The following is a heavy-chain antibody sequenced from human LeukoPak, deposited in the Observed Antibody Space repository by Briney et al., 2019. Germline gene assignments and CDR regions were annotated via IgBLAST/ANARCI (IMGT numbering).Heavy chain of an antibody. V-gene: IGHV1-18*01. CDR1: GYTFTSYG. Sequence: ASVKVSCKASGYTFTSYGISWVRQAPGQGLEWMGWISAYNGNTNYAQKRQGRVTMTTDTSTSTAYMELRSLRSDDTAVYYCARFYGDYGNNWFDPWGQGALVTVSS. CDR3: ARFYGDYGNNWFDP. D-gene: IGHD4-17*01. J-gene: IGHJ5*02. CDR2: ISAYNGNT.